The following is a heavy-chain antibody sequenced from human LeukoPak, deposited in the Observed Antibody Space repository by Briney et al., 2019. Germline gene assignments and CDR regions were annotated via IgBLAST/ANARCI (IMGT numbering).Heavy chain of an antibody. CDR2: MNANSGNT. D-gene: IGHD6-13*01. CDR1: GYTFTSYD. Sequence: GGSVRVSCKASGYTFTSYDINWVRQAPGEGLEWMGRMNANSGNTDYAQTLKGRVTITRNTSLSTAYMELSSLRSEDTAVYYCARDRGAAAGTGWFDPWGQGTLVTVSS. J-gene: IGHJ5*02. CDR3: ARDRGAAAGTGWFDP. V-gene: IGHV1-8*01.